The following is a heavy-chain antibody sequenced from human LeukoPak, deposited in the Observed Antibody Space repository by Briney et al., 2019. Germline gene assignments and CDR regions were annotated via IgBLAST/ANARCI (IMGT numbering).Heavy chain of an antibody. J-gene: IGHJ6*03. CDR2: ISGSGGST. V-gene: IGHV3-23*01. Sequence: GGSLRLSCAVSGFTFSTYATSWVRQAPGKGLEWVSAISGSGGSTYYADSVKGRFTISRDNSKNTLYLQMNSLRAEDTAVYYCAKDVGDGYNPRNYYYMDVWGKGTTVTVSS. CDR3: AKDVGDGYNPRNYYYMDV. D-gene: IGHD5-24*01. CDR1: GFTFSTYA.